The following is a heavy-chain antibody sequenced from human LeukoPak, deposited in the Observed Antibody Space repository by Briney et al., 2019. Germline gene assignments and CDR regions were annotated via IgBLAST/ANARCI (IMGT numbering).Heavy chain of an antibody. J-gene: IGHJ4*02. CDR3: ARDLPGVVITKVPFL. D-gene: IGHD3-22*01. CDR2: IYYSGST. V-gene: IGHV4-31*03. Sequence: SETLSLTCTVSGGSISSGGYYWSWIRQHPGKGLEWIEYIYYSGSTYYNPSLKSRVTISVDTSKNQFSLKLGSVTAADTAVYYCARDLPGVVITKVPFLWGQGTLVTASS. CDR1: GGSISSGGYY.